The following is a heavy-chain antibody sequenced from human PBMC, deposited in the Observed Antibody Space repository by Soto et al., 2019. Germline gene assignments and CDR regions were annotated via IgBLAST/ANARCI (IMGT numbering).Heavy chain of an antibody. V-gene: IGHV4-59*01. CDR3: ARAYGGFDNGLDV. CDR1: GDSIRSYY. CDR2: IYYSGST. D-gene: IGHD5-12*01. J-gene: IGHJ6*02. Sequence: SETLSLTFTVSGDSIRSYYWTWIRQPPGKGLELIGYIYYSGSTMYNPSLKSRVTISVDMSKNQFSLKLSSVIAADTAVYYCARAYGGFDNGLDVWGQGTAVTVSS.